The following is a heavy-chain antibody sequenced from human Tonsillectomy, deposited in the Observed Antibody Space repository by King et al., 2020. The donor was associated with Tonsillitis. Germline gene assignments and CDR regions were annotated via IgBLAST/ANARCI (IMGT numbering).Heavy chain of an antibody. Sequence: VQLVESGGGVVQPGGSLRLSCAASGFTFSSYGMHWVRQAPGKGLEWVAFIRYEGSNKYYVDSVKGRFTISRDNSKNTLYLQINSLRAEDTAVYYCAKDGGSYWSGGSCYGGPTNWGQGTLVTVT. J-gene: IGHJ4*02. D-gene: IGHD2-15*01. CDR3: AKDGGSYWSGGSCYGGPTN. CDR1: GFTFSSYG. CDR2: IRYEGSNK. V-gene: IGHV3-30*02.